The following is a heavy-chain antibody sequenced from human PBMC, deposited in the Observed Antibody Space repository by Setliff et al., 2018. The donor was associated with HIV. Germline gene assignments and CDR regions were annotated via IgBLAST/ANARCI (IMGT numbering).Heavy chain of an antibody. CDR2: INPNSGGT. D-gene: IGHD3-3*01. Sequence: ASVKVSCKASGYTFTGYYMHWVRQAPGQGLEWMGRINPNSGGTKYAQKFQGRVTITRDTSASTAYMELRSLRSDDTAVYYCARFPNPSQIVVIMPPDYWGQGTLVTVSS. CDR3: ARFPNPSQIVVIMPPDY. J-gene: IGHJ4*02. CDR1: GYTFTGYY. V-gene: IGHV1-2*06.